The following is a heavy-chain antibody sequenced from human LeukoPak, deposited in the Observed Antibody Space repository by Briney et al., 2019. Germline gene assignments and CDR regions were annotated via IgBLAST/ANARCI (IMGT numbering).Heavy chain of an antibody. Sequence: SETLSLTCTVSGGSISSYYWSWIRQPPGKGLEWIGYMYYSGSTNYNPSLKSRVTISEDTSKNQFSLKLSSVTAADTAVYYCARSSEGRYYYDSSGYSYYYYYMDVWGKGTTVTISS. D-gene: IGHD3-22*01. V-gene: IGHV4-59*01. CDR3: ARSSEGRYYYDSSGYSYYYYYMDV. J-gene: IGHJ6*03. CDR1: GGSISSYY. CDR2: MYYSGST.